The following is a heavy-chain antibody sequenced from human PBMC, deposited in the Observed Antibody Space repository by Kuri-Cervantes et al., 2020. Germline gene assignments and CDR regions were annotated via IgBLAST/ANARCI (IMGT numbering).Heavy chain of an antibody. CDR3: CRNNSGWLGDY. CDR1: GFTFSNAW. D-gene: IGHD6-13*01. V-gene: IGHV3-30*02. Sequence: GGSLRLSCAASGFTFSNAWMSWVRQAPGKGLEWVAFIRNDGGDKYYADSVKGRFTISRDNSKDTLYLQMNSLRAEDTAVYYCCRNNSGWLGDYWGQGTLVTVSS. J-gene: IGHJ4*02. CDR2: IRNDGGDK.